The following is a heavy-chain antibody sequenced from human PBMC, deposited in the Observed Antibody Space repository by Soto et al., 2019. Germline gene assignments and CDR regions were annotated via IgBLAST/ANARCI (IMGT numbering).Heavy chain of an antibody. D-gene: IGHD4-4*01. V-gene: IGHV3-7*03. Sequence: GGSLRLSCAASGFTFSSYWMSWVRQAPGKGLEWVANIKQDGSEKYYVDSVKGRFTISRDNAKNSLYLQMNSLRAEDTAVYYCAREGTTVTTPFDYWGQGTLVTVSS. CDR1: GFTFSSYW. CDR3: AREGTTVTTPFDY. CDR2: IKQDGSEK. J-gene: IGHJ4*02.